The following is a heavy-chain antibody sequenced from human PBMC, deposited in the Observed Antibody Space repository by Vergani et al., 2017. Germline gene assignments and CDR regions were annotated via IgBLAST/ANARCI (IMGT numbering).Heavy chain of an antibody. Sequence: QVQLVESGGGVVQPGRSLRLSCAASGFTFSSYGMHWVRQAPGKGLEWVAVIWYDGSNKYYADSVKGRFTISRDNSKNTLYLQMNSLRAEDTAVYYCAKSGSKITMIVVVITNLLDYWGQGTLVTVSS. J-gene: IGHJ4*02. CDR1: GFTFSSYG. D-gene: IGHD3-22*01. V-gene: IGHV3-33*06. CDR3: AKSGSKITMIVVVITNLLDY. CDR2: IWYDGSNK.